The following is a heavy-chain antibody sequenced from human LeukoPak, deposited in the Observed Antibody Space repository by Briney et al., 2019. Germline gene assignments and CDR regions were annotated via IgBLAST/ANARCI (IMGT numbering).Heavy chain of an antibody. J-gene: IGHJ4*02. V-gene: IGHV3-48*02. CDR2: ISSSSSTI. Sequence: GGSLRLSCAASGLTFSSYSMNWVRQAPGKGLEWVSYISSSSSTIYYADSVKGRFTISRDNDKNSLYLQMNSLRDEDTAVYYCARDLAMVRGVIFDYWGQGTLVTVSS. D-gene: IGHD3-10*01. CDR3: ARDLAMVRGVIFDY. CDR1: GLTFSSYS.